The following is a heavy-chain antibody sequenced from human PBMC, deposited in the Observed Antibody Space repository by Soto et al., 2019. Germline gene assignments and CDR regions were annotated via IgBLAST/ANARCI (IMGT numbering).Heavy chain of an antibody. V-gene: IGHV1-2*04. CDR1: GYTFTGYY. J-gene: IGHJ5*01. Sequence: QVQLVQSGAEVKKPGASVRVSCKASGYTFTGYYIHWIRQAPGQGLEWMEWINPYTGSTNCAQRFHGWVAMTRDTAISTAYLELSRETSDDTAVYYCVRGERNALYGGGWFDSWGQVTLVTVSS. CDR3: VRGERNALYGGGWFDS. D-gene: IGHD1-1*01. CDR2: INPYTGST.